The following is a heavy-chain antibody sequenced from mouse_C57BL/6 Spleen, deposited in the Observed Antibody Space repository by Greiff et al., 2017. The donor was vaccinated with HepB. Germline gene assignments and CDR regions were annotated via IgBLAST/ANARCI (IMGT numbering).Heavy chain of an antibody. J-gene: IGHJ2*01. CDR3: ARRGLGRYFDY. D-gene: IGHD4-1*01. CDR1: GYTFTSYG. CDR2: IYPRSGNT. Sequence: QVQLQQSGAELARPGASVKLSCKASGYTFTSYGISWVKQRTGQGLEWIGEIYPRSGNTYYNEKFKGKATLTADKSSSTAYMELRSLTSEDSAVYFCARRGLGRYFDYWGQGTTLTVFS. V-gene: IGHV1-81*01.